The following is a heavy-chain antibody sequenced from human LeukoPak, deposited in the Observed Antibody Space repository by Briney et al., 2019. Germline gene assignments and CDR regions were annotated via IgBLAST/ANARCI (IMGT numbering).Heavy chain of an antibody. Sequence: GVSLTLSCAASKFTFSTYHMSRLPQAPGKELELASAISRSCANTYYAGSVKRRLNISRDNSMNTLYLQMNDLRAEDTAVYYCATEREKSLEYWGQGTLVTVSS. CDR3: ATEREKSLEY. D-gene: IGHD5-24*01. CDR2: ISRSCANT. CDR1: KFTFSTYH. V-gene: IGHV3-23*01. J-gene: IGHJ4*02.